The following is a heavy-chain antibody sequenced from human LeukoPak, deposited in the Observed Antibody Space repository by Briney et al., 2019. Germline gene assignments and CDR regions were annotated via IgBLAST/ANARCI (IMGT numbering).Heavy chain of an antibody. V-gene: IGHV3-48*04. Sequence: PGGSLRLSCAASGFTFSSYSMNWVRQAPGKGLEWVSHISSSSSTIYYADSVKGRFTISRDNAKNSLYLQMNSLRAEDTAVYYCARPYYDSSGYSFDYWGQGTLVTVSP. CDR2: ISSSSSTI. D-gene: IGHD3-22*01. J-gene: IGHJ4*02. CDR1: GFTFSSYS. CDR3: ARPYYDSSGYSFDY.